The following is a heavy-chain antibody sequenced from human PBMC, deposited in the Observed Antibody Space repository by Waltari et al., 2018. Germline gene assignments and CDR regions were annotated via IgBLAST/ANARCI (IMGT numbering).Heavy chain of an antibody. Sequence: QVYLVESGGGPVLPGGSLRISCVACGLTFSRYDMHWVRQAPGKGLEWVSIIRYDGSRKFYAASVTARFTISRDNSRDTLFLEMNSLTHADTAIYYWATEMSTSSPALWGRATLVTVSS. CDR2: IRYDGSRK. J-gene: IGHJ4*02. V-gene: IGHV3-30*02. CDR1: GLTFSRYD. CDR3: ATEMSTSSPAL. D-gene: IGHD3-3*02.